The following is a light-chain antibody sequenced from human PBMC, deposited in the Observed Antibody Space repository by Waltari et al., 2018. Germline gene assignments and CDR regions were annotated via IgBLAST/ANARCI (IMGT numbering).Light chain of an antibody. CDR1: QSISNW. Sequence: DIQMTQSPSTLSASVGNRFTITCRASQSISNWLAWYQPKPGKAPKLLIYKASTLESGVPSRFSGSGSGTEFTLTISSLQPDDFATYYCQQYNSYSLLTFGGGTKVEIK. CDR3: QQYNSYSLLT. CDR2: KAS. V-gene: IGKV1-5*03. J-gene: IGKJ4*01.